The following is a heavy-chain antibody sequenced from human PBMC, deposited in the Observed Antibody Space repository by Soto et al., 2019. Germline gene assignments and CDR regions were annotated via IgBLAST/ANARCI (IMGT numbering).Heavy chain of an antibody. CDR1: GYTLTELS. D-gene: IGHD3-22*01. CDR3: ARGYYYDSSGYYSGYNWFDP. J-gene: IGHJ5*02. CDR2: FDPEDGET. V-gene: IGHV1-24*01. Sequence: ASVKVSCKVSGYTLTELSMHWVRQAPGKGLEWMGGFDPEDGETIYAQKFQGRVTMTEDTSTDTAYMELRSLRSDDTAVYYCARGYYYDSSGYYSGYNWFDPWGQGTLVTVSS.